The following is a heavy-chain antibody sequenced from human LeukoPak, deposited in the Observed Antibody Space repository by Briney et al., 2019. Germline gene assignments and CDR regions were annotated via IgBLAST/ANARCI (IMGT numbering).Heavy chain of an antibody. CDR3: ARVSFYGSGSYRYFDY. J-gene: IGHJ4*02. D-gene: IGHD3-10*01. CDR1: GFSISSNY. V-gene: IGHV4-59*01. Sequence: ASETLSLTCTVSGFSISSNYWSWIRQPPGKGLEWIGYIYYSGSTNYNPSLKSRVSISVDTSKNQFSLKLTSVTAADTAVYYCARVSFYGSGSYRYFDYWGQGTLVTVSS. CDR2: IYYSGST.